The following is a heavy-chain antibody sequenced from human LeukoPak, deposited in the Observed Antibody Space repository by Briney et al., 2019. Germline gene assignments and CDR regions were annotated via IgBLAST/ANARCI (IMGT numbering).Heavy chain of an antibody. CDR3: VGRRRYYYYMDV. CDR2: INHSGST. D-gene: IGHD3-16*01. V-gene: IGHV4-34*01. Sequence: SETLSLTCAAYGGSFSGYYWSWIRQPPGKGLEWIGEINHSGSTNYNPSLKSRVTISVDTSKNQFSLKLSSVTAADTAVYYCVGRRRYYYYMDVWGKGTTVTVSS. CDR1: GGSFSGYY. J-gene: IGHJ6*03.